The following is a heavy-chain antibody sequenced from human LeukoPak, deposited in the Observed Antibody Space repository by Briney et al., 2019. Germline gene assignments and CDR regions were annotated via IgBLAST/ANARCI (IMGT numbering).Heavy chain of an antibody. CDR2: INPNSGDT. CDR1: GYTFTGYY. Sequence: ASVKVSCKASGYTFTGYYIHWVRQAPGQGLQWMGWINPNSGDTHFTQNFQGRVTMTTDTSITTAYMELSRLRSDDTAVYYCARGGNYGSGTYTAFDYWGQGALVTVSS. V-gene: IGHV1-2*02. J-gene: IGHJ4*02. D-gene: IGHD3-10*01. CDR3: ARGGNYGSGTYTAFDY.